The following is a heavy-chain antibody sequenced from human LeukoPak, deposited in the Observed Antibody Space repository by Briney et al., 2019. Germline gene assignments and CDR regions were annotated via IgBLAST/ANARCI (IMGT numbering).Heavy chain of an antibody. D-gene: IGHD3-10*01. CDR3: ATQRSGSYYKGAFDI. CDR2: FDPEDGET. CDR1: GYTLTELS. J-gene: IGHJ3*02. Sequence: GASVKVSCKVSGYTLTELSMHWVRQAPGKGLEWMGGFDPEDGETIYAQKFQGRVTMTEDTSTDTAYMELSSLRYEDTAVYYCATQRSGSYYKGAFDIWGQGTMVTVSS. V-gene: IGHV1-24*01.